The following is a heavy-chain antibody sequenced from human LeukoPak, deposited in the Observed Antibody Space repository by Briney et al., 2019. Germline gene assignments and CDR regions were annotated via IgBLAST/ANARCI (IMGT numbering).Heavy chain of an antibody. D-gene: IGHD6-19*01. J-gene: IGHJ4*02. CDR1: GGSVSSGSFY. V-gene: IGHV4-61*01. CDR2: IYYSEST. CDR3: ARVGPYSSGWYFGY. Sequence: SETLSFTCTVSGGSVSSGSFYWNWIRQPPGKGLEWIGYIYYSESTKYNPSLKSRVTISVDTSKNQFSLKLNSVTAADTAVYYCARVGPYSSGWYFGYWGQGTLVTVSS.